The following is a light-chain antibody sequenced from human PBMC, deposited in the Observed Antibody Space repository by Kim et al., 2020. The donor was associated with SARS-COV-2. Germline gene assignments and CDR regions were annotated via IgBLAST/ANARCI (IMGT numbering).Light chain of an antibody. V-gene: IGKV3-15*01. Sequence: VSLGETVTHSCRASQIVRSKLAWYRQKPGQAPRVLIYGASSRATGVPARFGGSGTGTEFTLTISSLQSEDFAVYFCQQYSSWPLTFGGGTKVDIK. CDR1: QIVRSK. J-gene: IGKJ4*01. CDR3: QQYSSWPLT. CDR2: GAS.